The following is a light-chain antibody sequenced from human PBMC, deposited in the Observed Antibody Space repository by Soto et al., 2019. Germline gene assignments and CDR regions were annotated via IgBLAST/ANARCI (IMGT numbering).Light chain of an antibody. CDR2: LNSDGSH. J-gene: IGLJ2*01. V-gene: IGLV4-69*01. Sequence: QSVLTQSPSASASLGASVKLTCTLSSGHSSYAIAWHQQQPEKGPRYLMKLNSDGSHSKGDGIPDRFSGSSSGAERYLTISRLQSEDEADYYSQTWGTGIRVFGGGTKVTVL. CDR3: QTWGTGIRV. CDR1: SGHSSYA.